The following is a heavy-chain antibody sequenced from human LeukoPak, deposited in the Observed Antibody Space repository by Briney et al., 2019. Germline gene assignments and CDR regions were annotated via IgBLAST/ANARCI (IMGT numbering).Heavy chain of an antibody. CDR1: GFIFSSYA. J-gene: IGHJ4*02. D-gene: IGHD3-10*01. V-gene: IGHV3-23*01. Sequence: GGSLRLSCAASGFIFSSYAMSWVRQAPGKGLEWVSVISASGGTTYYADSAKGRFTISRDNSKNTLYLQMNSLRAEDTAVYYCAKTITGSYFRLDYWGQGTLVTVSS. CDR3: AKTITGSYFRLDY. CDR2: ISASGGTT.